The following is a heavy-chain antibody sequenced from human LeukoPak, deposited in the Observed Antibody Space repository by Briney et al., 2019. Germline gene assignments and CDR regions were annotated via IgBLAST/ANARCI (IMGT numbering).Heavy chain of an antibody. CDR2: IFTSGNT. D-gene: IGHD2-15*01. V-gene: IGHV4-4*07. CDR1: GGSISSHY. CDR3: ARVDGRVVAAKGYYYYMDV. J-gene: IGHJ6*03. Sequence: SETLSLTCTVSGGSISSHYWSWIRQPAGKGLEWIGRIFTSGNTNYNPSLKSRVTMSVDASKNQFSLKLSSVTAADTAVYYCARVDGRVVAAKGYYYYMDVWGKGTTVTISS.